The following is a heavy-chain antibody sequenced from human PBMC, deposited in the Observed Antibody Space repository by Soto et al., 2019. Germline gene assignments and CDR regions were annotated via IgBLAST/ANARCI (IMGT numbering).Heavy chain of an antibody. CDR3: ATFWSLYNGNQEVWYAS. Sequence: PGESLKISCKGSGYSFTSYWIGWVRQMPGKGLEWMGIIYPGDSDTRYSPSFQGQVTISADKSISTAYLQWSSLKASDTAMYYCATFWSLYNGNQEVWYASWGQGTPVIGSS. CDR2: IYPGDSDT. J-gene: IGHJ5*02. D-gene: IGHD1-20*01. V-gene: IGHV5-51*01. CDR1: GYSFTSYW.